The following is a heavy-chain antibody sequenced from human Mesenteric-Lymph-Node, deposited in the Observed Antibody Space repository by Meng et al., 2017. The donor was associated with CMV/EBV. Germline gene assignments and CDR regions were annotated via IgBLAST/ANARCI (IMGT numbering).Heavy chain of an antibody. J-gene: IGHJ4*02. CDR1: GFTCSNHA. V-gene: IGHV3-23*01. Sequence: LSCAASGFTCSNHAMNWVRQAPGKGLEWVSATNTGGGGTFYADSVRGRFTISRDNSKNMLFLQMNSLRAEDTAIYYCAKDGPYYFDYWGQGTLVTVSS. CDR3: AKDGPYYFDY. CDR2: TNTGGGGT.